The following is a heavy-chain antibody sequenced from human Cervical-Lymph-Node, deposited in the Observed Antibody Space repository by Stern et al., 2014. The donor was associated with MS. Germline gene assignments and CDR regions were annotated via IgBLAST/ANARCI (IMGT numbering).Heavy chain of an antibody. D-gene: IGHD5-24*01. CDR1: GGSISSGGYY. J-gene: IGHJ4*02. Sequence: VQLQESGPGLVKPSQTLSLTCTVSGGSISSGGYYWSWMRQHPGKGLEWIGYIYYSRSTYYNPSLKSRVTISVDTSKNQFSLKLSSVTAADTAVYYCARGRDGYKSHFDYWGQGTLVTVSS. CDR2: IYYSRST. CDR3: ARGRDGYKSHFDY. V-gene: IGHV4-31*03.